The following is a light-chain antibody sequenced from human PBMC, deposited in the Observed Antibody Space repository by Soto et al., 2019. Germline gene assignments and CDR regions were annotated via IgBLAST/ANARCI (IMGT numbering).Light chain of an antibody. CDR3: SSYTSSSTPHVV. CDR1: SSDVGGYNY. CDR2: DVS. V-gene: IGLV2-14*01. J-gene: IGLJ2*01. Sequence: QSALTQPASVSGSPGQSITIACTGTSSDVGGYNYVSWYQQHPGKAPKLMIYDVSNRPSGVSNRFSGSKSGNTASLTISGLQAEDEADYYCSSYTSSSTPHVVFGGGTKLTVL.